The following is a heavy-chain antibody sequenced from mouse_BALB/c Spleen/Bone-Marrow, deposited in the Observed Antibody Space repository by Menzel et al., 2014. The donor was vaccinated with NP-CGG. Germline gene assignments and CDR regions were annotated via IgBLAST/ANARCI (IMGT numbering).Heavy chain of an antibody. D-gene: IGHD2-12*01. V-gene: IGHV1-54*01. J-gene: IGHJ4*01. CDR3: AREKGLRRGAMGY. Sequence: QVHVKQSGAELVRPGTSVKVSCKASGYAFTNYLIEWVKQRPGPGLEWIGVINPGSGGPNYNEKFKGKATLTADKSSSTAYMQLSSLTSDDSAVYFCAREKGLRRGAMGYWGQGTSVTVSS. CDR1: GYAFTNYL. CDR2: INPGSGGP.